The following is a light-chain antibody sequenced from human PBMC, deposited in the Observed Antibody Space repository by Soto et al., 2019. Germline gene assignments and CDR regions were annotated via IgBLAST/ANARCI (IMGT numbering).Light chain of an antibody. CDR3: NSYSGGNTLYV. CDR2: DVT. V-gene: IGLV2-14*01. Sequence: SLLPQPSSVAVSPGQSITIPCNGTSNDIGGYNFVSWFQQHPGKAPKLLICDVTRRPSGVSDRFSGSKSGNTASLTISGLQAEDEADYYCNSYSGGNTLYVFGSGTKVTVL. CDR1: SNDIGGYNF. J-gene: IGLJ1*01.